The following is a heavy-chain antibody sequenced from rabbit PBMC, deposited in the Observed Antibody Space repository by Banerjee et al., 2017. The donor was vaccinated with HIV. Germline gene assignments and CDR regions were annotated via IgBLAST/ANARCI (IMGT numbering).Heavy chain of an antibody. Sequence: QSLEESGGGLVKPGGTLTLTCKASGIDFSSYWICWVRQAPGRGLEWIACIYAGSGSTYYASWAKGRFTISKTSSTTVTLQMTSLTAADTATYFCARNYDLWGPGTLVTVS. CDR2: IYAGSGST. CDR3: ARNYDL. J-gene: IGHJ4*01. CDR1: GIDFSSYW. V-gene: IGHV1S40*01. D-gene: IGHD2-1*01.